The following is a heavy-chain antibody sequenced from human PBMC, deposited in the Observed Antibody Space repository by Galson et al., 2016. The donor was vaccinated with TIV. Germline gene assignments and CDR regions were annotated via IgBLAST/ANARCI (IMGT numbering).Heavy chain of an antibody. V-gene: IGHV3-66*02. CDR1: TFNIKDNY. J-gene: IGHJ6*02. CDR2: ISSGGTT. CDR3: ARDRRHCGNECFLYYYYGMDV. Sequence: SLRLSCAASTFNIKDNYMTWVRQAPGKGLEWVSIISSGGTTNYVDSVKGRFTIGRDESKNTLYLEMNNLRLEDTAVYYCARDRRHCGNECFLYYYYGMDVWGRGTTVTVSS. D-gene: IGHD2-21*01.